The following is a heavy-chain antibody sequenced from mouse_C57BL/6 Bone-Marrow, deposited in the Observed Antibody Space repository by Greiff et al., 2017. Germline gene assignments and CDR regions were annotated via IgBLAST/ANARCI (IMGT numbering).Heavy chain of an antibody. CDR2: ISNGGGST. V-gene: IGHV5-12*01. CDR1: GFTFSDYY. Sequence: EVKLMESGGGLVQPGGSLKLSCAASGFTFSDYYMYWVRQTPEKRLEWVAYISNGGGSTYYPDTVKGRFTISRDNDKNNLYLQLSRLKSEDTAMYYCARHDYVGAMAYWGQGTSVTVSS. D-gene: IGHD2-4*01. J-gene: IGHJ4*01. CDR3: ARHDYVGAMAY.